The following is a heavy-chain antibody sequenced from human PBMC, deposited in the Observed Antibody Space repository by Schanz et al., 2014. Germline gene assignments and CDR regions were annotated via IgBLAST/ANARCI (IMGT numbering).Heavy chain of an antibody. V-gene: IGHV1-18*01. CDR3: ARGRTFDY. CDR1: GYTFTSYG. Sequence: QVQLVQSGAEVKKPGASVKVSCKASGYTFTSYGITWVRQAPGQGLEWMGWISPYNGNTNYAQKFQGRVTITADTSTNTAYMELSSLTSEDTAVHYCARGRTFDYWGQGTLVTVSS. CDR2: ISPYNGNT. J-gene: IGHJ4*02.